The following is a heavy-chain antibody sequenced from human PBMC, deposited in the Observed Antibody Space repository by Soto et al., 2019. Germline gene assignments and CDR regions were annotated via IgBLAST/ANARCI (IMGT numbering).Heavy chain of an antibody. J-gene: IGHJ2*01. CDR1: GFTFNTYA. CDR2: ITPDGTEQ. D-gene: IGHD1-26*01. V-gene: IGHV3-30*18. CDR3: AKRGILGAQGMPYFDL. Sequence: QVQLMESGGGVVQPGRSLRLSCAASGFTFNTYAMHWVRQAPGKGLEWVAVITPDGTEQYYADSVKGRFTISRDNSKNTLYLQMNSLGLEDMSIYHCAKRGILGAQGMPYFDLWGRGTLVTVSS.